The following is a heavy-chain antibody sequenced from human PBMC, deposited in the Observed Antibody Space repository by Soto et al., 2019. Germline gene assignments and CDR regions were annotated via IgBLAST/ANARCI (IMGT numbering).Heavy chain of an antibody. V-gene: IGHV3-30*18. Sequence: GGSLRLSCAASGFTFSSYGMHWVRQAPGKGLEWVAVISYDGSNKYYADSVKGRFTISRDNSKNTLYLQMNSLRAEDTAVYYCAKVPGDYYDSSGYYSDAFDIWGQGTMVTVS. J-gene: IGHJ3*02. CDR2: ISYDGSNK. CDR1: GFTFSSYG. D-gene: IGHD3-22*01. CDR3: AKVPGDYYDSSGYYSDAFDI.